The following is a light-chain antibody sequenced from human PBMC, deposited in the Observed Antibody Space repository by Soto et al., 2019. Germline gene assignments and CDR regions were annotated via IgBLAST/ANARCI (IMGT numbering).Light chain of an antibody. J-gene: IGLJ1*01. CDR1: RSDVGGYNY. CDR3: CSYADTNNPYV. CDR2: EVS. Sequence: QSALTQHPSASGSPGQSVTISCTGTRSDVGGYNYVSWYQKHPGKAPKLMIYEVSKRPSGVPDRFSGSKSGNTASLTVSGLQAEDEADYYCCSYADTNNPYVFGTGTKLTVL. V-gene: IGLV2-8*01.